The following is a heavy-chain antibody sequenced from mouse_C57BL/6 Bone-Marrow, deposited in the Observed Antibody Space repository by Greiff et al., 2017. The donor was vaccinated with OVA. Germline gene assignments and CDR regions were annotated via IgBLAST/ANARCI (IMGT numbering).Heavy chain of an antibody. CDR3: ARANRERGFAY. J-gene: IGHJ3*01. Sequence: EVQRVESGGGLVKPGGSLKLSCAASGFTFSDYGMHWVRQAPEKGLEWVAYISSGSSTIYYADTVKGRFTISRDNAKNTLFLQMTSLRSEDTAMYYCARANRERGFAYWGQGTLVTVSA. V-gene: IGHV5-17*01. CDR1: GFTFSDYG. D-gene: IGHD4-1*01. CDR2: ISSGSSTI.